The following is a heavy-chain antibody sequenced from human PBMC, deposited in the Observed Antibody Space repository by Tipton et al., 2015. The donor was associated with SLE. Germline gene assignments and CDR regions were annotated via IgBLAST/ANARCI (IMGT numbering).Heavy chain of an antibody. CDR3: ARAEVSPAQFDF. V-gene: IGHV4-39*07. CDR1: GGSISTSRSY. Sequence: TLSLTCTVSGGSISTSRSYWGWIRQFPGKGLEWIGSLYYGGTTFQNPSLKSRVTISVDTSKNQFSLKVTSVTAADTAFYYCARAEVSPAQFDFWGQGTLVTVSS. J-gene: IGHJ4*02. CDR2: LYYGGTT.